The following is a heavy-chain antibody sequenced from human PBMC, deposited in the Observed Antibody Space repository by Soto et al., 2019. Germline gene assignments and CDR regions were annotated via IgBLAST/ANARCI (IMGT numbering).Heavy chain of an antibody. V-gene: IGHV4-30-2*01. CDR2: IYHSGST. D-gene: IGHD3-22*01. Sequence: SETLSLTCAVSGGSISSGGYSWSWIRQPPGKGLEWIGYIYHSGSTYYNPSLKSRVTISVDRSKNQFSLKLSSVTAADTAVYYCARAGYYYDSSGDFDYWGQGTLVTVSS. CDR3: ARAGYYYDSSGDFDY. CDR1: GGSISSGGYS. J-gene: IGHJ4*02.